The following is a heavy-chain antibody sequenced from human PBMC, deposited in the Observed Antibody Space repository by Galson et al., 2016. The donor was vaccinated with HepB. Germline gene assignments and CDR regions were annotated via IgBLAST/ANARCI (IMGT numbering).Heavy chain of an antibody. CDR3: VPHLTETPDYFHF. CDR1: GSTLTSCD. J-gene: IGHJ4*02. CDR2: MNPNSGNT. D-gene: IGHD1-20*01. Sequence: SVKVSCKASGSTLTSCDIDWVRQATGQGLEWMGWMNPNSGNTGYAQKFQGRVTMTRDNSINTAYMELGGLRSEDTAVYYCVPHLTETPDYFHFWGQGTLVTVSS. V-gene: IGHV1-8*01.